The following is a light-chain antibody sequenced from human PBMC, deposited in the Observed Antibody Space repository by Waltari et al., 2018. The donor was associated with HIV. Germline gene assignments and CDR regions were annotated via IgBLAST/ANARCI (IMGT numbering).Light chain of an antibody. CDR2: DNT. CDR3: QSYDRRQSGYAV. V-gene: IGLV1-40*01. J-gene: IGLJ2*01. CDR1: SSNLGAGFD. Sequence: QSVLTQPPSVSGAPGQRVTITCTGSSSNLGAGFDVHWYRQLPGTAPKVLIYDNTNRPSGVPDRFSGSKSGTSASLAITGLQADDEADYYCQSYDRRQSGYAVFGGGTRLTVL.